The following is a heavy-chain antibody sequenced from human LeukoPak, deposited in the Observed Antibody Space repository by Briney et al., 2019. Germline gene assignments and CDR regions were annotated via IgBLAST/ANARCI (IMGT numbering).Heavy chain of an antibody. CDR2: MNPSGDNT. CDR3: ARDNSVGDSAWWFDP. V-gene: IGHV1-46*01. CDR1: GGTFSSYA. J-gene: IGHJ5*02. D-gene: IGHD5-12*01. Sequence: ASVKVSCKASGGTFSSYAISWVRQAPGQGLEWMGIMNPSGDNTWYAQKFQGRVTMTRDMATSTDYMEVSSLRSEDTAVYYCARDNSVGDSAWWFDPWGQGTLVTVSS.